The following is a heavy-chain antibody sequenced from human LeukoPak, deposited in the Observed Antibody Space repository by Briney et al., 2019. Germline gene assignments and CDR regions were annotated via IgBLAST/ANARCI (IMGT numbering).Heavy chain of an antibody. CDR1: GFTFSVYS. Sequence: GGPLRLSCAASGFTFSVYSMNWVRQAPGKGLEWVSCIDSSSSNINYADSVKGRFTISRDNAKNSLYLQMNSLRAEDTAVYYCARVPGGLEWADFDYWGQGTLVTVSS. CDR2: IDSSSSNI. J-gene: IGHJ4*02. CDR3: ARVPGGLEWADFDY. V-gene: IGHV3-21*01. D-gene: IGHD3-3*01.